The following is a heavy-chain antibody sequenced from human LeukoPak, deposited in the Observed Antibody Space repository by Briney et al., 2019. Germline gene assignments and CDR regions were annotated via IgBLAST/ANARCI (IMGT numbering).Heavy chain of an antibody. CDR1: GGSISSTGYY. CDR2: IYHSGST. J-gene: IGHJ5*02. V-gene: IGHV4-39*07. CDR3: ASSITIAAAGNWFDP. D-gene: IGHD6-13*01. Sequence: PSETLSLTCTVSGGSISSTGYYWTWIRQPPGKGLEWIGSIYHSGSTYYNPSLKSRVTISVDTSKNQFSLKLSSVTAADTAVYYCASSITIAAAGNWFDPWGQGTLVTVSS.